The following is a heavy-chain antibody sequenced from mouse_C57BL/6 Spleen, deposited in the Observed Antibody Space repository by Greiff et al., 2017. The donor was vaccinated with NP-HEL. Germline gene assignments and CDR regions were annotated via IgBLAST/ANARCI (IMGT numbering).Heavy chain of an antibody. Sequence: EVMLVESEGGLVQPGSSMKLSCTASGFTFSDYYMAWVRQVPEKGLEWVANINYDGSSTYYLDSLKSRFIISRDNAKNILYLQMSSLKSEDTGTYYCARDRGPFDYWGQGTTLTVSS. CDR1: GFTFSDYY. D-gene: IGHD3-3*01. CDR2: INYDGSST. CDR3: ARDRGPFDY. J-gene: IGHJ2*01. V-gene: IGHV5-16*01.